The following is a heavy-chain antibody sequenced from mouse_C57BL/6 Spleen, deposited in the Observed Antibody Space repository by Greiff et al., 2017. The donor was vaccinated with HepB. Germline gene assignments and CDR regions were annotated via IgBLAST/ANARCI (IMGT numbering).Heavy chain of an antibody. Sequence: DVKLVESGGGLVKPGGSLKLSCAASGFTFSSYAMSWVRQTPEKRLEWVATISDGGSYTYYPDNVKGRFTISRDNAKNNLYLQMSHLKSEDTAMYYCARDRYYYGSSLNWFAYWGQGTLVTVSA. CDR3: ARDRYYYGSSLNWFAY. CDR2: ISDGGSYT. CDR1: GFTFSSYA. D-gene: IGHD1-1*01. V-gene: IGHV5-4*01. J-gene: IGHJ3*01.